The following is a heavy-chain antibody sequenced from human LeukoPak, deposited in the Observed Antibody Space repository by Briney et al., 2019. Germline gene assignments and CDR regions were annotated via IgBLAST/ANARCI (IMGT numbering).Heavy chain of an antibody. J-gene: IGHJ6*02. V-gene: IGHV4-31*11. CDR3: ARGYYYDSSGYYPSNYYGMDV. CDR1: GGSFSGYY. Sequence: PSETLSLTCAVYGGSFSGYYWSWIRQHPGKGLEWIGYIYYSGSTYYNPSLKSRVTISVDTSKNQFSLKLSSVTAADTAVYYCARGYYYDSSGYYPSNYYGMDVWGQGTTVTVSS. D-gene: IGHD3-22*01. CDR2: IYYSGST.